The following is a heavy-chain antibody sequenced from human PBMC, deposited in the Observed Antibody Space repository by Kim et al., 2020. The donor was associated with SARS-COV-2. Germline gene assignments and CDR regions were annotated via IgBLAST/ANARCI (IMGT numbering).Heavy chain of an antibody. V-gene: IGHV1-69*13. CDR2: IIPIFGTA. J-gene: IGHJ6*02. CDR1: GGTFSSYA. D-gene: IGHD2-2*01. Sequence: SVKVSCKASGGTFSSYAISWVRQAPGQGLEWMGGIIPIFGTANYAQKFQGRVTITADESTSTAYMELSSLRSEDTAVYYCARGPVPAAIYYYYGMDVWGQGTTVTVSS. CDR3: ARGPVPAAIYYYYGMDV.